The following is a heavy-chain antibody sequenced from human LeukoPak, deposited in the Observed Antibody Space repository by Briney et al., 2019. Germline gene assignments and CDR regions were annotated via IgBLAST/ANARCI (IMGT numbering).Heavy chain of an antibody. CDR1: GGSISSSSYY. V-gene: IGHV4-61*05. J-gene: IGHJ4*02. D-gene: IGHD6-19*01. Sequence: SGTLSLTCTVSGGSISSSSYYWSWIRQPPGKGLEWIGYVHYSGSTNYNPSLKSRVTISIDTSKNQFSLKLNSVTAADTAVYYCARHSPSGWNHFDYWGQGTPVTVSS. CDR3: ARHSPSGWNHFDY. CDR2: VHYSGST.